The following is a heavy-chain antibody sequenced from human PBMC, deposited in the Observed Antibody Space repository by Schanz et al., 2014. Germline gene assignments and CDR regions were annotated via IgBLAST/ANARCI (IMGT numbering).Heavy chain of an antibody. V-gene: IGHV4-34*11. CDR3: ARDTTWRLDL. D-gene: IGHD1-1*01. CDR2: ISYSGST. J-gene: IGHJ2*01. Sequence: QVQLQQWGAGRLRPAETLSLTCAVYGGSVSGYFWTWIRQSPRKGLEWIGFISYSGSTYYNPSLKSRVTISLDASKNLFSLTLSSLTAADTAVYYCARDTTWRLDLWGRGTLVTVSS. CDR1: GGSVSGYF.